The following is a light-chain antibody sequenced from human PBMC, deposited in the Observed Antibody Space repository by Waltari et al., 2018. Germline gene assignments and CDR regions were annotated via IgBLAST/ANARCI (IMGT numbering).Light chain of an antibody. Sequence: DIVMTQSPDSLAVSLGERATVNCNSSQSVFYSSNNTDYLAWYQQKPGQPPKLLIYWASTRVSGVPARFSGSGSGTDFTLTISSLQAEDVAVYYCHQYYITPLTFGGGTKVEIK. J-gene: IGKJ4*01. CDR1: QSVFYSSNNTDY. CDR2: WAS. CDR3: HQYYITPLT. V-gene: IGKV4-1*01.